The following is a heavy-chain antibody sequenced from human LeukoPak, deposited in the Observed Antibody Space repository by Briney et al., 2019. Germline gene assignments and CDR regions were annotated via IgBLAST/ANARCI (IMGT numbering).Heavy chain of an antibody. CDR3: ARHQRGSYYYFDY. J-gene: IGHJ4*02. D-gene: IGHD1-26*01. CDR1: GGSISSYY. CDR2: IYYSGST. V-gene: IGHV4-59*08. Sequence: PSETLSLTCTVSGGSISSYYWSWIWQPPGKGLEWIGYIYYSGSTNYNPSLKSRVTISVDTSKNQFSLKLSPVTAADTAVYYCARHQRGSYYYFDYWGQGTLVTVSS.